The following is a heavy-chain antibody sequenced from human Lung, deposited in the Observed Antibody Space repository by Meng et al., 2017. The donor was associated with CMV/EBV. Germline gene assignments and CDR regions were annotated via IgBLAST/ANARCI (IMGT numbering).Heavy chain of an antibody. V-gene: IGHV4-59*01. J-gene: IGHJ6*02. CDR1: GGSISSYY. CDR2: IYYSGST. D-gene: IGHD1-1*01. CDR3: ARGARRLNCPYHYYYGMDV. Sequence: SXTXSLXCTVSGGSISSYYWSWIRQPPGKGLEWIGYIYYSGSTNYNPSLKSRVTISVDTSKNQFSLKLSSVTAADTAVYYCARGARRLNCPYHYYYGMDVWGQGTTVTVSS.